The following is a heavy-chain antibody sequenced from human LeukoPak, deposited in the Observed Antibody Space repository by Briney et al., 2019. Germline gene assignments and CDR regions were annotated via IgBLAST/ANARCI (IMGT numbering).Heavy chain of an antibody. Sequence: GGSLRLSCAASGFTFSSYEMNWVRQAPGKGLEWVSSISSSSTYIYYADSVRGRFTISRDNAKNSLYLQMNSLRAEDTAVYYCARSAVAGKNWFDPWGQGTLVTVSS. V-gene: IGHV3-21*01. D-gene: IGHD6-19*01. CDR1: GFTFSSYE. CDR2: ISSSSTYI. CDR3: ARSAVAGKNWFDP. J-gene: IGHJ5*02.